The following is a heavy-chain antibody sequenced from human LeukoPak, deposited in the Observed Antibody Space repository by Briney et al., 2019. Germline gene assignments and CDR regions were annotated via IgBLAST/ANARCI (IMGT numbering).Heavy chain of an antibody. CDR1: GFTVSSNY. V-gene: IGHV3-66*01. D-gene: IGHD2-15*01. J-gene: IGHJ6*03. Sequence: GGSLRLSCAASGFTVSSNYMSWVRQAPGKGLEWVSVIYSGGSTYYADSVKGRFTISRDNSKNTLYLQMNSLRAEDTAVYYCARGASCSGGSCYFPTTYYYYYMDVWGKGTTVTISS. CDR2: IYSGGST. CDR3: ARGASCSGGSCYFPTTYYYYYMDV.